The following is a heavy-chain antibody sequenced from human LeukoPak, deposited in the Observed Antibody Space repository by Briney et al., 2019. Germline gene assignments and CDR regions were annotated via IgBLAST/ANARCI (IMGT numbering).Heavy chain of an antibody. CDR1: GSSISSYY. D-gene: IGHD3-10*01. CDR2: IYYSGST. J-gene: IGHJ4*02. CDR3: ARRPLGYYGSGTYYNGGYFDY. V-gene: IGHV4-59*08. Sequence: PSETLSLTCTVSGSSISSYYWSWIRQPPGKGLEWIGYIYYSGSTNYNPSLKSRVTISVDTSKNQFSLKLSSVTTADTAVYYCARRPLGYYGSGTYYNGGYFDYWGQGTLVTVSS.